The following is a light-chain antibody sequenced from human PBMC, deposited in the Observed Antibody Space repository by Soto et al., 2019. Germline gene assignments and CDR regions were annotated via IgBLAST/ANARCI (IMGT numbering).Light chain of an antibody. J-gene: IGLJ2*01. Sequence: QSVLTQPPSASGSPGQSVTISCTGTGSDVGGYNYVSWYQHHPGKAPKLMLYEVSTRPSGVPDRFSGSKSGNTASLTVSGLQAEDEADYYCSSYAGSNIYVVFGGGTQRTGL. CDR1: GSDVGGYNY. CDR2: EVS. V-gene: IGLV2-8*01. CDR3: SSYAGSNIYVV.